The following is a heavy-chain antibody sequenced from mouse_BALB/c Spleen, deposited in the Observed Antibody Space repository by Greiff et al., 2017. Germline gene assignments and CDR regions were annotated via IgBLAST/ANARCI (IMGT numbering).Heavy chain of an antibody. CDR3: AIQKWYYYGSSWYFDV. Sequence: EVKLMESGPGLVKPSQSLSLTCSVTGYSITSGYYWNWIRQFPGNKLEWMGYISYDGSNNYNPSLKNRISITRDTSKNQFFLKLNSVTTEDTATYYCAIQKWYYYGSSWYFDVWGAGTTVTVSS. CDR2: ISYDGSN. D-gene: IGHD1-1*01. CDR1: GYSITSGYY. V-gene: IGHV3-6*02. J-gene: IGHJ1*01.